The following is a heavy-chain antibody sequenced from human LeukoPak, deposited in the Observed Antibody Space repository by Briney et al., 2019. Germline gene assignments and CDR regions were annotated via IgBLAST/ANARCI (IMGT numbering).Heavy chain of an antibody. Sequence: GGSLRLSCAASGFTFSCYLMSWVPQAPAKGLEWVSFITTYGGRTSYADSVEGRFTISRDNPRNTLYMQMNSLRDEDTAVYYCAIVHGYYDGTGYWVQWGQGTLVTVSS. CDR1: GFTFSCYL. CDR3: AIVHGYYDGTGYWVQ. V-gene: IGHV3-23*01. D-gene: IGHD3-22*01. CDR2: ITTYGGRT. J-gene: IGHJ1*01.